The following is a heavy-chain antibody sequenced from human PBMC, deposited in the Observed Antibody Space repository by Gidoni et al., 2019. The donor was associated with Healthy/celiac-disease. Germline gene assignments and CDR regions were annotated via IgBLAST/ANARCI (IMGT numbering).Heavy chain of an antibody. CDR3: AKDLVAWYYDSSGYWDG. J-gene: IGHJ4*02. V-gene: IGHV3-23*01. D-gene: IGHD3-22*01. CDR2: ISGSCGST. CDR1: GFTFRRYA. Sequence: EVQLLESGGGLVQRGGSLRLSCAASGFTFRRYAMSWVRQAPGKGLGWVSAISGSCGSTYYADSVKGRFTISRDNSKNTLYLQMNSRRAEDTAVYYCAKDLVAWYYDSSGYWDGWGQGTLVTVSS.